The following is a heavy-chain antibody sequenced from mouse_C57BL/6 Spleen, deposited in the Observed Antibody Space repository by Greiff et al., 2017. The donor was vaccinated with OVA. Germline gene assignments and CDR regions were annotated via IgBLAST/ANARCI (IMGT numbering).Heavy chain of an antibody. CDR2: INPSSGYT. Sequence: VQLQQSGAELARPGASVKMSCKASGYTFTSYTMHWVKQRPGQGLEWIGYINPSSGYTKYNQKFKDKATLTADKSSSTAYMQLSSLTSEDSAVYYCARSYSNYEDYAMDYWGQGTSVTVSS. J-gene: IGHJ4*01. CDR3: ARSYSNYEDYAMDY. D-gene: IGHD2-5*01. V-gene: IGHV1-4*01. CDR1: GYTFTSYT.